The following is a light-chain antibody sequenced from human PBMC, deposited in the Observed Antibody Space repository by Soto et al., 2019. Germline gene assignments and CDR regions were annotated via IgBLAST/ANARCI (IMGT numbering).Light chain of an antibody. Sequence: IRMSQSPSTLSASXGDRVTIYCRTWLTSSSFLAGCQQKPGRAPKVXXYKASTLKRGGPSRFSGSGSGTEFTRTVSSLQPEDFATYYGQHYNSYSEAFGQGTKVDIK. CDR2: KAS. CDR1: LTSSSF. V-gene: IGKV1-5*03. J-gene: IGKJ1*01. CDR3: QHYNSYSEA.